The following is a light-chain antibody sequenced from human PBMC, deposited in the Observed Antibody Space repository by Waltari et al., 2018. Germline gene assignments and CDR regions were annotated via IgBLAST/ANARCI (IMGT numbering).Light chain of an antibody. CDR3: SSYTITNTRV. J-gene: IGLJ3*02. Sequence: QSALTQPASVSGSPGQSITISCSGSSSDVGAYNYVSWYQQPPGKAPRLLIHDVSIRPSGGSNRCSGSKSGNTASLAISGLQAEDEADYYCSSYTITNTRVFGGGTKVTVL. V-gene: IGLV2-14*03. CDR1: SSDVGAYNY. CDR2: DVS.